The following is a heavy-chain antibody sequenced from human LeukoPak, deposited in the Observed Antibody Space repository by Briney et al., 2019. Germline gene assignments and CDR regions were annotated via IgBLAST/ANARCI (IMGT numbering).Heavy chain of an antibody. D-gene: IGHD3-22*01. CDR2: IYYSGST. V-gene: IGHV4-39*02. J-gene: IGHJ3*02. Sequence: PSETLSLTCTVSGGSISSNSYYWGWIRQPPGKGLEWIGSIYYSGSTYYNPSLKSRVTISVDTSKNQFSLKLNSVTAADTAVYYCARDLLTTIVRGVFNIWGQGTVVTVSS. CDR3: ARDLLTTIVRGVFNI. CDR1: GGSISSNSYY.